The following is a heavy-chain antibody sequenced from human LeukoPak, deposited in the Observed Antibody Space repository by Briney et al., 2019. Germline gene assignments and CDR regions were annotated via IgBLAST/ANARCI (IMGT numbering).Heavy chain of an antibody. Sequence: PGESLKISCKGSGYSFTSYWVGWVRQMPGKGLEWVAIIYPGDSDIRYSPSIQGHVTISADKSTSTTFLQWTSLKASDTAMYYCARRHSDSLTGFDFWGQGTLVTVTS. D-gene: IGHD3-9*01. CDR3: ARRHSDSLTGFDF. CDR1: GYSFTSYW. J-gene: IGHJ4*02. CDR2: IYPGDSDI. V-gene: IGHV5-51*01.